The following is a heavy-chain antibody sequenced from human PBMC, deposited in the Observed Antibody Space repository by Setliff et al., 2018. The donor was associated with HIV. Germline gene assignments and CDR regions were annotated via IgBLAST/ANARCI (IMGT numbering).Heavy chain of an antibody. CDR1: GYTFTSSD. CDR3: ARGAWYTSGWYSSRYMDV. D-gene: IGHD6-19*01. J-gene: IGHJ6*03. V-gene: IGHV1-8*02. Sequence: ASVKVSCKASGYTFTSSDINWVRQAPGRGLEWMGWMNPNSGNTGYAQKFQGRVTLTRHTSISTAYMELNSLRSEDTAVYYCARGAWYTSGWYSSRYMDVWGKGTTVTVSS. CDR2: MNPNSGNT.